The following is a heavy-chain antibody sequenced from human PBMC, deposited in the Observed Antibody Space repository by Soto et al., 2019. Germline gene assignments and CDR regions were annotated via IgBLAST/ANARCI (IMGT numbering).Heavy chain of an antibody. V-gene: IGHV4-30-2*01. Sequence: QLQLQESGSGLVKPSQTLSLMCDVSGGSITRGGYSWSWIRQLPGKGLEWLGYIYDNGNTYYNASLKSRVTISVDRTKNPFSLDLTSVTAADTAVYYCARWSPLYGMDVWGQGATVTVSS. D-gene: IGHD3-3*01. J-gene: IGHJ6*02. CDR3: ARWSPLYGMDV. CDR1: GGSITRGGYS. CDR2: IYDNGNT.